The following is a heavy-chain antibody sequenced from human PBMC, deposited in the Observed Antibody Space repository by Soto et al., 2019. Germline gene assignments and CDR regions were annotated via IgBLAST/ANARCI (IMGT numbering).Heavy chain of an antibody. V-gene: IGHV3-73*02. D-gene: IGHD5-18*01. CDR3: TTPLYSYGLRRDGYNSLGFDP. J-gene: IGHJ5*02. Sequence: EVQLVESGGGLVQPGGSLKLSCAASGFTFSGSAMHWVRKASGKGLEWVGRIRSKANSYATAYAASVKGRFTISRDDSKNTAYLQMNSLKTEDTAVYYCTTPLYSYGLRRDGYNSLGFDPWGQGTLVTVSS. CDR2: IRSKANSYAT. CDR1: GFTFSGSA.